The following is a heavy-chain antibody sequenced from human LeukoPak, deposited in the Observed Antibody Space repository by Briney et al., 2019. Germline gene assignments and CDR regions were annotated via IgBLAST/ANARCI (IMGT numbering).Heavy chain of an antibody. CDR3: ASSGWVDAFDI. Sequence: ASVKVSCKASGYTFTGYYMHWVRQAPGQGPEWMGWINPNSGGTNHAQKFQGRVTMNRDKSISTAYMELSRLRSDDTAVYYCASSGWVDAFDIWGQGTMVTVSS. J-gene: IGHJ3*02. D-gene: IGHD6-19*01. CDR2: INPNSGGT. V-gene: IGHV1-2*02. CDR1: GYTFTGYY.